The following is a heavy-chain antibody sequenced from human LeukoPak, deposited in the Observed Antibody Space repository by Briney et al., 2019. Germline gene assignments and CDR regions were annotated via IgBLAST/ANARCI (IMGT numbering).Heavy chain of an antibody. CDR1: GFTLRIYG. J-gene: IGHJ4*02. V-gene: IGHV3-23*01. Sequence: GGSLRLSCAASGFTLRIYGMSWVRQAPGKGLEWVSTISGSGGSTYYADSVKGRFTISRDKSKNTLYLQMNSLTAEDTAVYYCTKGVENSYGFDNWGQGTLVTVSS. CDR2: ISGSGGST. CDR3: TKGVENSYGFDN. D-gene: IGHD3-16*01.